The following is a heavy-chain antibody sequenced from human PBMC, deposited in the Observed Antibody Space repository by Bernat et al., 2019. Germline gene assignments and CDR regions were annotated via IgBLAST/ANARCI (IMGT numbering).Heavy chain of an antibody. CDR2: FSGSGGST. Sequence: EVQLLESGGGLVQPGGSLRLSCAASGFTFNSYAMSWVRQAPGKGLEWVSAFSGSGGSTYYADSVKGRFTISSDNSKNTLYLQMNSLRAEDTALYYCAKATGVVAPTYIDYWGQGTLVTVSS. V-gene: IGHV3-23*01. J-gene: IGHJ4*02. D-gene: IGHD2-15*01. CDR1: GFTFNSYA. CDR3: AKATGVVAPTYIDY.